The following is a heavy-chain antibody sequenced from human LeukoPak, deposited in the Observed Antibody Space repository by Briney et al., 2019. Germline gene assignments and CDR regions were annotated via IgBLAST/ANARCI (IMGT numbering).Heavy chain of an antibody. CDR1: GGPLSSYY. CDR2: IYYSGST. D-gene: IGHD3-10*01. Sequence: SETLSLTCTVSGGPLSSYYWSWIREPPGKGLEWIGYIYYSGSTNYNPSLKSRVTISVDPSKNQFSLKLSSVTAADTAVYYCARQKGGSGLGYWGQGTLVTVSS. CDR3: ARQKGGSGLGY. J-gene: IGHJ4*02. V-gene: IGHV4-59*08.